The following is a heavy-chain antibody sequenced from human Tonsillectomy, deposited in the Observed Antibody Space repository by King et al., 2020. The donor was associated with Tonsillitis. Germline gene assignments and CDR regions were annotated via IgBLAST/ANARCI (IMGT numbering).Heavy chain of an antibody. J-gene: IGHJ6*02. Sequence: QLVQSGAEVKKPGESLKISCKGSGYRFTSYWIGWVRQMPGKGLEWMGIIYPGDSDTRYSPSFQGQVTISADKSISTAYLQWSSLKASDTAMYYCARPTHSYDSSGYYLDRCYYYGMDVWGQGTTVTVSS. CDR3: ARPTHSYDSSGYYLDRCYYYGMDV. CDR1: GYRFTSYW. V-gene: IGHV5-51*01. CDR2: IYPGDSDT. D-gene: IGHD3-22*01.